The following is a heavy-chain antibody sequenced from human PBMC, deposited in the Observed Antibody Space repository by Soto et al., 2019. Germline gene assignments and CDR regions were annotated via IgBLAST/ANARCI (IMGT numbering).Heavy chain of an antibody. CDR1: GFTFSSYS. CDR2: ISSSSTYI. Sequence: GGSLRLSCAASGFTFSSYSMDWVRQAPGKGLEWVSSISSSSTYIFYADSVKGRFTISRDSAKNSLYLEMNSLRAEDTAVYYCARADDSGDYYYYNGMDVWGQGTTVTVSS. J-gene: IGHJ6*02. CDR3: ARADDSGDYYYYNGMDV. D-gene: IGHD2-21*02. V-gene: IGHV3-21*01.